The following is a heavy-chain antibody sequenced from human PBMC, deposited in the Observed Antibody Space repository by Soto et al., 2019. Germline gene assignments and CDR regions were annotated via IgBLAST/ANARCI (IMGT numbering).Heavy chain of an antibody. J-gene: IGHJ4*02. Sequence: GGSLRLSCAASGFTFSSYGMHWVRQAPGKGLEWVAVIWDDGSNKYYADSVKGRFTISRDNSKNTLYLQMNSLRAEDTAVYYWSKDGADDYSINIDYWGQGTRVTVSS. CDR3: SKDGADDYSINIDY. V-gene: IGHV3-30*02. CDR1: GFTFSSYG. D-gene: IGHD4-4*01. CDR2: IWDDGSNK.